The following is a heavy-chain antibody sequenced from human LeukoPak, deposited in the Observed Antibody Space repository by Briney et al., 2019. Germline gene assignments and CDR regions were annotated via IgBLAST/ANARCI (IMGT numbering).Heavy chain of an antibody. Sequence: GASVKVSCKASGGTFNSYSISWVRQAPGQGLQWMGRIIPILGLANYAQKFQGRVTITADESTSTAYMELSSLRSEDTAVYYCAKGIVGATTGSNYYYYGMDVWGQGTTVTVSS. CDR1: GGTFNSYS. CDR3: AKGIVGATTGSNYYYYGMDV. D-gene: IGHD1-26*01. CDR2: IIPILGLA. J-gene: IGHJ6*02. V-gene: IGHV1-69*04.